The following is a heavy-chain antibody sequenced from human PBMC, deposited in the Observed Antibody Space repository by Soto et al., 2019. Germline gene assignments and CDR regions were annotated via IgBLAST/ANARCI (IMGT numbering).Heavy chain of an antibody. Sequence: GASVKVSCKASGYTFTSYAMHLGRQAPGQRLEWMGWINAGNGNTKYSQKFQGRVTITRDTSASTAYMELSSLRSEDTAVYYCARSIVVVTALDYWGQGTLVTVSS. J-gene: IGHJ4*02. CDR1: GYTFTSYA. V-gene: IGHV1-3*01. CDR3: ARSIVVVTALDY. CDR2: INAGNGNT. D-gene: IGHD2-21*02.